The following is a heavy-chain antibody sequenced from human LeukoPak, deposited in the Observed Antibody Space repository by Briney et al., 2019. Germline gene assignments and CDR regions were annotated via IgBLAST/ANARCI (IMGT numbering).Heavy chain of an antibody. D-gene: IGHD1-14*01. V-gene: IGHV4-34*01. J-gene: IGHJ6*03. CDR1: GGSFSGYY. CDR3: ARILAATAGSMDV. CDR2: INHGGST. Sequence: SETLSLTCAVYGGSFSGYYWSWIRQPPGKGLEWIGEINHGGSTNYNPSLKSRVTISVDTSKNQFSLKLSSVTAADTAVYYCARILAATAGSMDVWGRGTTVTVSS.